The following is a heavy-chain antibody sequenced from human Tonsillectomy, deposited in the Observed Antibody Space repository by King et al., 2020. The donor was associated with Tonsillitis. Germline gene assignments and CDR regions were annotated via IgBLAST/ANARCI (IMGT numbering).Heavy chain of an antibody. J-gene: IGHJ3*02. D-gene: IGHD3-22*01. Sequence: VQLVESGAEVTKPGASLKVFCKASGYTFATYHIHWVRQAPGQGLEWMGALNPTGGDTAYARKFQGRVTMTSDTSTATVSIDLRSLRPEDTAIYYCARVRREGYSSAFDIWGQGTMVTVSS. V-gene: IGHV1-46*01. CDR3: ARVRREGYSSAFDI. CDR2: LNPTGGDT. CDR1: GYTFATYH.